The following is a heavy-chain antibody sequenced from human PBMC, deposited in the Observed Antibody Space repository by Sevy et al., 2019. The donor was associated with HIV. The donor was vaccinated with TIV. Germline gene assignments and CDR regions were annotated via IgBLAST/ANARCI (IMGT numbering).Heavy chain of an antibody. V-gene: IGHV3-43*01. D-gene: IGHD5-18*01. J-gene: IGHJ6*03. CDR2: ISRDGGST. Sequence: GGSLRLSCAASGFTFDDYTMHWVRQAPGKGLEWVSLISRDGGSTYYADSVKGRFTISRDNSKNSLYLQMNSLRTEDTALYYCAKDNAAMEHYMDVWGKGTTVTVSS. CDR1: GFTFDDYT. CDR3: AKDNAAMEHYMDV.